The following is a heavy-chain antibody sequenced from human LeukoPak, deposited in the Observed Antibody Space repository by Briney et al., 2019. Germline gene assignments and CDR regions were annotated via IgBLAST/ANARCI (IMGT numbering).Heavy chain of an antibody. Sequence: GGSLRLSCAASGFTFSSYAMSWVRQAPGKGLEWVAVISNDGSDTYYVDSVKGRFTISRDNSKNTVYLQMNSLRTEDTAVYYSAKAGGRAQTPFDPWGQGALVTVSS. D-gene: IGHD2-15*01. V-gene: IGHV3-30*18. CDR2: ISNDGSDT. J-gene: IGHJ5*02. CDR1: GFTFSSYA. CDR3: AKAGGRAQTPFDP.